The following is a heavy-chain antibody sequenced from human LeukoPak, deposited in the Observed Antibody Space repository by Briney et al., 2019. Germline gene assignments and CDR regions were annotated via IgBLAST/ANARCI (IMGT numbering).Heavy chain of an antibody. CDR2: ISGYNANT. CDR1: GYTFTNYG. D-gene: IGHD2-2*01. Sequence: GASVKVSCKASGYTFTNYGINWVRQAPGQGLEWMGWISGYNANTLYAQKFQGRVTMTTDTSTSTAYMELRSLRSDDAAVYYCARIGCSSTSCYGNSVDPWGQGTLVTVSS. J-gene: IGHJ5*02. V-gene: IGHV1-18*01. CDR3: ARIGCSSTSCYGNSVDP.